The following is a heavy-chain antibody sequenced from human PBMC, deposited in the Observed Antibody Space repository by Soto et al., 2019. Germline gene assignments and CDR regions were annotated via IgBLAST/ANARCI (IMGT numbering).Heavy chain of an antibody. D-gene: IGHD2-21*01. V-gene: IGHV3-21*01. Sequence: EVQLVESGGDLVKPGGSLRLSCAASGFTFNTYTIHWVRQAPGKGLEWVSSISSSSTYIYYADSVKGRFTISRDNAKSSLSLQMNSLRAEDTAVYYCVRDNRGGLHDAFDIWGQGTLVSVS. CDR1: GFTFNTYT. CDR3: VRDNRGGLHDAFDI. J-gene: IGHJ3*02. CDR2: ISSSSTYI.